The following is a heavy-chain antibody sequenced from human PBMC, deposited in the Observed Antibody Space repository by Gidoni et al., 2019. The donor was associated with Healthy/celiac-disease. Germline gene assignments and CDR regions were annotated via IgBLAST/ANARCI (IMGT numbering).Heavy chain of an antibody. D-gene: IGHD4-17*01. CDR2: INSDGSST. Sequence: EVQLVESGGGLVQPGGSLRLSCAASGFTFSSSWMHWVRQAPGKGLVWVSRINSDGSSTSYADSVKGRFTISRDNAKNTLYLQMNSLRAEDTAVYYCAREGPYRGNYGGKGGWFDPWGQGTLVTVSS. CDR1: GFTFSSSW. CDR3: AREGPYRGNYGGKGGWFDP. V-gene: IGHV3-74*01. J-gene: IGHJ5*02.